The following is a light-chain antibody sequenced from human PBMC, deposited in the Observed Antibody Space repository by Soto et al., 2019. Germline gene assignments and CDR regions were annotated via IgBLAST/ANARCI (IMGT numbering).Light chain of an antibody. J-gene: IGKJ1*01. CDR2: AAS. CDR3: QQYGSSPWT. V-gene: IGKV1-39*01. CDR1: QSISSH. Sequence: DIQMTQSPSSLSASVGDRVTITCQASQSISSHLNWYQQKPGNAPKVLISAASSLQSGVPSRFSGSGSGTDFTLTISRLEPEDFAVYYCQQYGSSPWTFGQGTKVDIK.